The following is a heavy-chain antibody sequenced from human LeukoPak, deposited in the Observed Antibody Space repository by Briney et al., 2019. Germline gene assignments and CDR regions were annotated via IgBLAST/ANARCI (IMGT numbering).Heavy chain of an antibody. D-gene: IGHD2-2*01. CDR2: IYYSGST. V-gene: IGHV4-39*01. Sequence: SETLSLTCTVSGGSISSSSYYWGWIRQPPGKGLEWIGSIYYSGSTYYNPSLKSRVTISVDTSKNQFSLKLSSVTAADTAVYYRARLSRRDIVVVPAAPGPDYWGQGTLVTVSS. CDR1: GGSISSSSYY. J-gene: IGHJ4*02. CDR3: ARLSRRDIVVVPAAPGPDY.